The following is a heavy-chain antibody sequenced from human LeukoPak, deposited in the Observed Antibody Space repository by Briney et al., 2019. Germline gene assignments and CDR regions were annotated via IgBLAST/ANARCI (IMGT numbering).Heavy chain of an antibody. D-gene: IGHD3-22*01. CDR3: ASLYYYDSSGYYTDAFDI. CDR1: GGSISSSSYY. CDR2: IYYSGST. Sequence: KSSETLSLTCTVSGGSISSSSYYWGWIRQPPGKGLEWIGSIYYSGSTYYNPSLKIRVTISVDTSKNPFSLKLSSVTAADTAVYYCASLYYYDSSGYYTDAFDIWGQGTMVTVSS. V-gene: IGHV4-39*01. J-gene: IGHJ3*02.